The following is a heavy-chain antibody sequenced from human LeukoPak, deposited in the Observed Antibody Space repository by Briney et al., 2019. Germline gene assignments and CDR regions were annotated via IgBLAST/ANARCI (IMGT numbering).Heavy chain of an antibody. D-gene: IGHD6-19*01. V-gene: IGHV3-48*04. CDR3: ASGQWLPSDAFDI. Sequence: GGSLRLSCGASGLTFSTYSMNWVRQAPGKGLEWVSYISSSGSTIYYADSVKGRFTISRDNAKNSLYLQMNSLRAEDTAVYYCASGQWLPSDAFDIWGQGTMVTVSS. CDR1: GLTFSTYS. CDR2: ISSSGSTI. J-gene: IGHJ3*02.